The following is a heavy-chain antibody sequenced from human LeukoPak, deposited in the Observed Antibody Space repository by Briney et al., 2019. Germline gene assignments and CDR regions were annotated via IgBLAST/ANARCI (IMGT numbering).Heavy chain of an antibody. D-gene: IGHD4-23*01. V-gene: IGHV3-23*01. CDR3: AKGQYGGSATHFDS. Sequence: GGSLRLFCAASGFTFSTFAMSWVRQAPGKGLERVSVVSGSGGSGTYYADSVKGRFTISRDNSKNTLFLEMNNLRAEDTALYYCAKGQYGGSATHFDSWGQGILVTVSS. CDR2: VSGSGGSGT. J-gene: IGHJ4*02. CDR1: GFTFSTFA.